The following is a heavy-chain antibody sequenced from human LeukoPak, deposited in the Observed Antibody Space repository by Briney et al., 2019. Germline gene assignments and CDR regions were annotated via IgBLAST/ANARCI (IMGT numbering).Heavy chain of an antibody. D-gene: IGHD5-12*01. CDR2: IYYGDSET. CDR3: TSSTRGYDYGY. CDR1: RSRFTTYW. Sequence: GEALHISCQGPRSRFTTYWIGWARPIPGKGLGWMGIIYYGDSETRYSTPFQGQATISVAKSITTAHLQWSSTDASATALYYCTSSTRGYDYGYGGQGTLVTVS. J-gene: IGHJ4*02. V-gene: IGHV5-51*01.